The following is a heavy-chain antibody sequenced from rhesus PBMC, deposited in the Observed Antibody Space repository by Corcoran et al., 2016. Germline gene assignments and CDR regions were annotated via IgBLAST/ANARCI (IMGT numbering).Heavy chain of an antibody. V-gene: IGHV4-127*01. CDR2: IYGVSAGP. J-gene: IGHJ5-1*01. Sequence: QVQLQESGPGLVKPSETLSLTCAVSGYSISSGYGWGWIRHPPGNGLKWIGQIYGVSAGPHNNPPLMSRVPVSKDTSQNQFSLMLSAVTASGTAVYYCASDGAGTVLGFDVGGPGVLVTVSS. CDR3: ASDGAGTVLGFDV. D-gene: IGHD2-21*01. CDR1: GYSISSGYG.